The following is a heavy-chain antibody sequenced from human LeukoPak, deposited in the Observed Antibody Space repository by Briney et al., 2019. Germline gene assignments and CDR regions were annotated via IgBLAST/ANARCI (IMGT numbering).Heavy chain of an antibody. Sequence: SETLSLTCTVSGGSISSYYWSWIRQPPGKGLEWIGYIYYSGSTNYNPSLKSRVTISVDTSKNQFSLKLSSVTAADTAVYYCAREDVGATNWFDPWGQGTLVTVSS. V-gene: IGHV4-59*01. CDR3: AREDVGATNWFDP. D-gene: IGHD1-26*01. J-gene: IGHJ5*02. CDR1: GGSISSYY. CDR2: IYYSGST.